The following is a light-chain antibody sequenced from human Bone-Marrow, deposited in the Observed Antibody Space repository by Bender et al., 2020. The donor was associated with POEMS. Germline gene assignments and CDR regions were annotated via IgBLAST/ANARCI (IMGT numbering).Light chain of an antibody. Sequence: QSVLTQPPSASATPGQRVTISCSRSSSNIGSNAVSWYQQLPGTAPKVLMYSNNQRPSGVPDRFSGSKSGTSTSLDISGLQSEGEADYYCATWDDGLNAPIFGGGTRVTVL. J-gene: IGLJ2*01. V-gene: IGLV1-44*01. CDR1: SSNIGSNA. CDR3: ATWDDGLNAPI. CDR2: SNN.